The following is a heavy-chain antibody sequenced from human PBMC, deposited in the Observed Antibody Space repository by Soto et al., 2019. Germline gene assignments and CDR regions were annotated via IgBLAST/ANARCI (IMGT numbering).Heavy chain of an antibody. CDR1: GGSISGDYYH. J-gene: IGHJ6*02. V-gene: IGHV4-30-4*08. CDR3: AREDDGGDTLDV. D-gene: IGHD2-21*02. CDR2: IHHSGSI. Sequence: SETLSLTCTVSGGSISGDYYHWTWIRQSPEKGLEWIGYIHHSGSILYNPSLKSRLTISVDTSKNQFSLHLSSVTAADTAAYFCAREDDGGDTLDVWGQGTTVTVSS.